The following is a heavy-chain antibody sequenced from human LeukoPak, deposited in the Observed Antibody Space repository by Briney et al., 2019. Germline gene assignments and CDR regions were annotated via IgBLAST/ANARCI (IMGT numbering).Heavy chain of an antibody. J-gene: IGHJ4*02. CDR2: INHSGST. CDR3: ARRMIVVSRYFDY. V-gene: IGHV4-34*01. Sequence: PSETLSLTCAVYGGSFSGYYWSWIRQPPGKGLEWIGEINHSGSTNYNPSLKSRVTISVDTSKNQFSLKLSSVTAADTAVYYCARRMIVVSRYFDYWGQGTLVTVSS. D-gene: IGHD3-22*01. CDR1: GGSFSGYY.